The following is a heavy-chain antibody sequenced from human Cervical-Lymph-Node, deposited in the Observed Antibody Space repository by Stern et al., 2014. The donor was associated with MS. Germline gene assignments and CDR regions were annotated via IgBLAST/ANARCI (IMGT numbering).Heavy chain of an antibody. V-gene: IGHV3-33*01. CDR2: VRYDESK. CDR3: ARGAHSGSSLDIFDF. D-gene: IGHD3-10*01. Sequence: QMQLVQSGGGVAQPGTSLRLSCVASGFIFSSYDMHWVRQAPGKGLEWVAIVRYDESKYYVDSVKGRFTISRDNSKNTLYLQLNSLRAEDTAVYYCARGAHSGSSLDIFDFWGQGALVNVSS. CDR1: GFIFSSYD. J-gene: IGHJ4*02.